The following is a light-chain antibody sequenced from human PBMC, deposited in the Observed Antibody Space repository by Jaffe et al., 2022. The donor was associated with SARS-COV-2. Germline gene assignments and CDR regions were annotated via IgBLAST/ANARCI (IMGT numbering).Light chain of an antibody. J-gene: IGLJ3*02. Sequence: SYELTQPPSVSVSPGQTARITCSGDALPKQYAYWYQQKPGQAPVVVIYKDSERPSGIPERFSGSSSGTTVTLTITRVQAEDEADYYCQSADSNGSWVFGGGTKLTVL. CDR2: KDS. V-gene: IGLV3-25*03. CDR1: ALPKQY. CDR3: QSADSNGSWV.